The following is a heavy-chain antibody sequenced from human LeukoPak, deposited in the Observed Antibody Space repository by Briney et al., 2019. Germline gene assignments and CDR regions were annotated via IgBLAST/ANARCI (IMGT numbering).Heavy chain of an antibody. J-gene: IGHJ4*02. CDR2: ISGSGGST. CDR1: GFTLSSYA. Sequence: GGSLRLSCAASGFTLSSYAMSWVRQAPGRGLEWVSVISGSGGSTFYSASVKGRFTISRDNSKNTLYLQMNSLRVEDTAVYYCAKGPQVGSGYHPDYWGQGTLVTVSS. V-gene: IGHV3-23*01. CDR3: AKGPQVGSGYHPDY. D-gene: IGHD3-22*01.